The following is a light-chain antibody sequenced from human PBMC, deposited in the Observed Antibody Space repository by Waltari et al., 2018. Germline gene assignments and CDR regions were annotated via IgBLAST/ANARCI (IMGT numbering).Light chain of an antibody. Sequence: QSVLTQPPSASGTPGQRVTISCSGSSSNIGGNSVNWYQHLPGTAPKLLIYSNDLRPSGVPDRFSGSKSGTSASQAISGLQSEDEADYYCAAWDDSLGGPYVVFGGGTKLTVL. CDR1: SSNIGGNS. CDR2: SND. V-gene: IGLV1-44*01. CDR3: AAWDDSLGGPYVV. J-gene: IGLJ2*01.